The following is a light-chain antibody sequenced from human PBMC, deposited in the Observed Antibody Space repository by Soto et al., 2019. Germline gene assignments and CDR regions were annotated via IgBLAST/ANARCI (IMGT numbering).Light chain of an antibody. Sequence: QSVLTQPASVSGSPGQSITISCTGTSSEVGDYNYVSRYQQHPGKAPKFMIYDVSIRPSGVSNRFSGSKSGNTASLTISGLQAEDEADYYCSSYTSSSRYVFGTGTKVTVL. CDR1: SSEVGDYNY. V-gene: IGLV2-14*01. CDR3: SSYTSSSRYV. CDR2: DVS. J-gene: IGLJ1*01.